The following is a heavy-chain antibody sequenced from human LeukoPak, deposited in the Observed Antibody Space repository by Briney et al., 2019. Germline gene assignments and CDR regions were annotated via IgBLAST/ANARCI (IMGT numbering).Heavy chain of an antibody. J-gene: IGHJ4*02. CDR1: GYTFSSYS. CDR3: VRLRRNSDTSGFYYYYDF. CDR2: ISVRSNYI. V-gene: IGHV3-21*01. D-gene: IGHD3-22*01. Sequence: PGGSLRLSCVASGYTFSSYSINWVRHAPGKGLEWVSSISVRSNYIYYADSVRGRFSISRDDARDSLYLQMNSLRAEDTAVYFCVRLRRNSDTSGFYYYYDFWGQGTLVTVPS.